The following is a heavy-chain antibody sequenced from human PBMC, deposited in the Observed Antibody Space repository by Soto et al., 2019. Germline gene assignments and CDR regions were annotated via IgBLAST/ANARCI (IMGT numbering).Heavy chain of an antibody. CDR2: ISTNGGST. D-gene: IGHD3-22*01. Sequence: GSLRLSGSASGFTFSIYAMHWVRQAPGKGLEYVSSISTNGGSTDYADSVKGRFTISRDNSKNTVYLQMSSLRVEDTAVYYCVKGEYYYDSSGYYPFDYWGQGTLVTVS. CDR3: VKGEYYYDSSGYYPFDY. J-gene: IGHJ4*02. V-gene: IGHV3-64D*06. CDR1: GFTFSIYA.